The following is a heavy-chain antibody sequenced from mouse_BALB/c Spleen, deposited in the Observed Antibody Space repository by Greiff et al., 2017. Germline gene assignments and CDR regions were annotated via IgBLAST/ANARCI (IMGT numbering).Heavy chain of an antibody. CDR3: ESGYDYDCMDY. V-gene: IGHV5-17*02. CDR2: ISSGSSTI. Sequence: EVQLVESGGGLVQPGGSRKLSCAASGFTFSSFGMHWVRQAPEQGLEWVAYISSGSSTIYYADTVKGRFTISRDNPKNTLFLQMTSLRSEDTAMYYWESGYDYDCMDYWGQGTSVTVSS. J-gene: IGHJ4*01. CDR1: GFTFSSFG. D-gene: IGHD2-4*01.